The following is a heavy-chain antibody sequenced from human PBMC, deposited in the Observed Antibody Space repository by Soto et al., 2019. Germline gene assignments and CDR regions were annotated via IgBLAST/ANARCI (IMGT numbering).Heavy chain of an antibody. V-gene: IGHV3-15*07. Sequence: GGSLRLSCAASGFTFSNAWMNWVRQAPGKGLEWVGRIKSKTDGGTTDYAAPGKGRFTISRDDSKNTLYLQMNSLKTEDTAVYYCTTDWRSGWELVGAAYWGQGTLVTVSS. D-gene: IGHD1-26*01. CDR2: IKSKTDGGTT. CDR3: TTDWRSGWELVGAAY. CDR1: GFTFSNAW. J-gene: IGHJ4*02.